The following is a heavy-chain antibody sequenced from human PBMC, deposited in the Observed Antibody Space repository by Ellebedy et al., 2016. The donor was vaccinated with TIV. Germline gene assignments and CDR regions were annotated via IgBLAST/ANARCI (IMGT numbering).Heavy chain of an antibody. Sequence: AASVKVSCKASGYTFTSYGLSWVRQAPGQGLEWMGRIVPILDLADYAQKFQGRVAITADKSTSTASMELSSLRSEDTAVYYCARDILTGYFFDLWGQGTLVTVSS. D-gene: IGHD3-9*01. V-gene: IGHV1-69*04. J-gene: IGHJ4*02. CDR1: GYTFTSYG. CDR3: ARDILTGYFFDL. CDR2: IVPILDLA.